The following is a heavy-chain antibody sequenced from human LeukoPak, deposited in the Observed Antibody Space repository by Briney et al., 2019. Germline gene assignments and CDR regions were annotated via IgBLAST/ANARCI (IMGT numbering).Heavy chain of an antibody. J-gene: IGHJ5*02. D-gene: IGHD3-3*01. CDR3: AKSPPYDFWSGYYHSSNWFDP. V-gene: IGHV4-34*01. CDR2: INHSGST. CDR1: GGSFSGYY. Sequence: SETLSLTCAVYGGSFSGYYWSWIRQPPGKGLEWIGEINHSGSTNYNPSLKSRVTISVDTSKNQFSLKLSSVTAADTAVYYCAKSPPYDFWSGYYHSSNWFDPWGQGTLVTVSS.